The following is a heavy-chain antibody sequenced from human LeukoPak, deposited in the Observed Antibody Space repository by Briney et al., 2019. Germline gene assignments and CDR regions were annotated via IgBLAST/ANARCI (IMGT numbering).Heavy chain of an antibody. V-gene: IGHV4-61*02. CDR2: IYTTGST. D-gene: IGHD4-17*01. Sequence: SETLSLTCSVSGDSISSGSYYWSWIRQPAGKGLEWIGRIYTTGSTNYNPSLKSRVTISVDTSENRFSLRLSSVTAADTAVYYCARAGRRAVAFDIWGQGTMVTVSS. CDR1: GDSISSGSYY. J-gene: IGHJ3*02. CDR3: ARAGRRAVAFDI.